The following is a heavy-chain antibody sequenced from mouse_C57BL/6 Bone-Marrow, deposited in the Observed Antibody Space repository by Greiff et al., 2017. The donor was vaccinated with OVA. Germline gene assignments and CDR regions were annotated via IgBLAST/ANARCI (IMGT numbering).Heavy chain of an antibody. CDR3: GRLDY. CDR1: GYTFTSYW. J-gene: IGHJ4*01. V-gene: IGHV1-50*01. Sequence: QVQLQQPGAELVKPGASVKLSCKASGYTFTSYWMQWVKQRPGQGLEWIGEIDPSDSYTNYNQKFKGKATLTVDTSSSTAYMQLSSLTSEDSAVYYCGRLDYWGQGTSVTVSS. CDR2: IDPSDSYT.